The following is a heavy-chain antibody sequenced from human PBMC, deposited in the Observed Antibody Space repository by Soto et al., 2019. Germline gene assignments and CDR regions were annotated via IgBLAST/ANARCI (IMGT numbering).Heavy chain of an antibody. J-gene: IGHJ6*02. CDR3: AKEGVAASLSYYYYGMDV. CDR1: GFTFSSYG. Sequence: GGSLRLSCAASGFTFSSYGMHWVRQAPGKGLEWVAVISYDGSNKYYADSVKGRFTISRDNSKNTLYLQMNSLRAEDTAVYYCAKEGVAASLSYYYYGMDVWGQGNTVTVSS. D-gene: IGHD6-6*01. V-gene: IGHV3-30*18. CDR2: ISYDGSNK.